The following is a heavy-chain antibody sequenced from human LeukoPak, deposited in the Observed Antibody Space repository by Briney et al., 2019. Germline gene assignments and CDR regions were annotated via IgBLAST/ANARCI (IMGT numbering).Heavy chain of an antibody. CDR1: GGSISSGGYY. V-gene: IGHV4-61*08. D-gene: IGHD6-13*01. Sequence: PSETLSLTCTVSGGSISSGGYYWSWIRQPPGKGLEWIGEIYDSGTMKYNPSLKSRVTISVDKSENQFSLKLSSVTAADTAVYYCAREGPDSTFYGMDVWGQGTTVTVSS. CDR2: IYDSGTM. J-gene: IGHJ6*02. CDR3: AREGPDSTFYGMDV.